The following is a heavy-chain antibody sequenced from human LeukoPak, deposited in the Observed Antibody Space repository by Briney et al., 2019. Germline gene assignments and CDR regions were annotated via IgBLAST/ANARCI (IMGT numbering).Heavy chain of an antibody. J-gene: IGHJ5*02. V-gene: IGHV3-11*06. CDR2: ISSSSSYT. CDR1: GFTFSDYY. D-gene: IGHD3-9*01. CDR3: ARSTYDILTGYSDWFDP. Sequence: GGSLRLSCAASGFTFSDYYMSWIRQAPGKGLEWVSYISSSSSYTNYADSVKGRFTISRDNAKNSLYLQMNSLRVEDTAVYYCARSTYDILTGYSDWFDPWGQGTLVTVSS.